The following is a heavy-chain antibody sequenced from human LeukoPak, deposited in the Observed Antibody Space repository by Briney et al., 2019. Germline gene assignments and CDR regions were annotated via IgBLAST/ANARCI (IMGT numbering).Heavy chain of an antibody. J-gene: IGHJ4*02. Sequence: GGTLRLSCAASGFTFSSYGMSWVRQAPGKGLEWVSAISGSGGSTYYADSVKGRFTISRANSKNTLYLQMNSLKTEDTAVYYCTRGNWNDALLIWGQGTLVTVSS. D-gene: IGHD1-1*01. CDR2: ISGSGGST. V-gene: IGHV3-23*01. CDR1: GFTFSSYG. CDR3: TRGNWNDALLI.